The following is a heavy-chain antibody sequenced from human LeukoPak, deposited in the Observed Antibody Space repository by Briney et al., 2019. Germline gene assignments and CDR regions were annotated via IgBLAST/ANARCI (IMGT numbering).Heavy chain of an antibody. CDR3: ARGLSSGWYSARGY. CDR2: MNPNSGNT. V-gene: IGHV1-8*01. CDR1: GYTFTSYD. Sequence: ASVKVSCKASGYTFTSYDINWVRQATGQGLEWMGWMNPNSGNTGYAQKFQGRVTMTRNTSISTAYMELSSLRSEDTAVYYCARGLSSGWYSARGYWGQGTLSPSPQ. J-gene: IGHJ4*02. D-gene: IGHD6-19*01.